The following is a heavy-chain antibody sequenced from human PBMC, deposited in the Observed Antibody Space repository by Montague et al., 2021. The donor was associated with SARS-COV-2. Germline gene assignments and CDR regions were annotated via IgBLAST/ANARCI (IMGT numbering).Heavy chain of an antibody. D-gene: IGHD3-22*01. J-gene: IGHJ5*02. V-gene: IGHV4-34*01. CDR3: ARGPRITMIVVVITDIWFDP. CDR2: INHSGST. CDR1: GGSVSDYY. Sequence: SETLSHTCAVYGGSVSDYYWSWIRQPPGKGLEWIGEINHSGSTNYNPSLKSRVTTSVDTSKNQFSLKLTSVTAADTAVYYCARGPRITMIVVVITDIWFDPWGQGTLVTVSS.